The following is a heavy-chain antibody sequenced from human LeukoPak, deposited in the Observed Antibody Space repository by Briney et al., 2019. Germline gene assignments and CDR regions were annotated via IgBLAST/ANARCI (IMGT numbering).Heavy chain of an antibody. D-gene: IGHD6-6*01. CDR2: ISYDGSNK. V-gene: IGHV3-30-3*01. Sequence: PGGSLRLSCAASGFTFSSYAMHWVRQAPGKGLEWVAVISYDGSNKYYADSVKGRFTISRGNSKNTLYLQMNSLRAEDTAVYYCARDHSSSSGSYFDYWGQGTLVTVSS. J-gene: IGHJ4*02. CDR3: ARDHSSSSGSYFDY. CDR1: GFTFSSYA.